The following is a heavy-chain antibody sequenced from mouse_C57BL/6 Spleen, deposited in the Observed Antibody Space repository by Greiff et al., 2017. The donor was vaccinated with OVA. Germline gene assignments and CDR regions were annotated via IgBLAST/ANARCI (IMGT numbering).Heavy chain of an antibody. V-gene: IGHV5-6*01. J-gene: IGHJ1*03. D-gene: IGHD1-1*01. Sequence: EVHLVESGGDLVKPGGSLKLSCAASGFTFSSYGMSWVRQTPDKRLEWVATISSGGSYTYYPDSVKGRFTISRDNAKNTLYLQMSSRKSEYTDMYYCARHYYGSSYWYFDVWGTGTTVSVSS. CDR1: GFTFSSYG. CDR2: ISSGGSYT. CDR3: ARHYYGSSYWYFDV.